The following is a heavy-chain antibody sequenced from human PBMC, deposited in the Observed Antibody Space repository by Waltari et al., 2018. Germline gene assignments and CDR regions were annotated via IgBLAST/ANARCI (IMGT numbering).Heavy chain of an antibody. CDR3: AKNWGGLDY. CDR2: ISNSGDSV. Sequence: EVQLLESGGTLVQPGGSLRLSCAASGFSFNTFAVTWVRQAPGKWLEWVSVISNSGDSVNYADSVKGRFTISRDNSKNTLYLQMNSLRAEVTAVYYCAKNWGGLDYWGQGTLVTVSS. J-gene: IGHJ4*02. CDR1: GFSFNTFA. D-gene: IGHD3-16*01. V-gene: IGHV3-23*01.